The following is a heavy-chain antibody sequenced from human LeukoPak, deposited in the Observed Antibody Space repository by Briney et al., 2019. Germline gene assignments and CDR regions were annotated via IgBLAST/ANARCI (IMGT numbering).Heavy chain of an antibody. CDR2: INSDGSST. CDR1: GFTFSTYW. D-gene: IGHD5-18*01. V-gene: IGHV3-74*01. CDR3: ARGGSDTAMAHDY. Sequence: GGSLRLSCRASGFTFSTYWMHWVRQAPGKGLVWVSRINSDGSSTSYADSVKGRFTISRDDAKNTLYLQLNSLRAEDTAVYFCARGGSDTAMAHDYWGQGTLVTVSS. J-gene: IGHJ4*02.